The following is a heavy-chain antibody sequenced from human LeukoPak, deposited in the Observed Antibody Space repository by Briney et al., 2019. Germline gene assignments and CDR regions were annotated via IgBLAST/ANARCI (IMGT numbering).Heavy chain of an antibody. CDR2: IYYSGST. V-gene: IGHV4-39*01. J-gene: IGHJ4*02. D-gene: IGHD3-22*01. CDR1: GGSISSSSYY. Sequence: SETLSLTCTVSGGSISSSSYYWGWIRQPPGKGLEWIGSIYYSGSTYYNPSLKSRVTISVDTSKNQFSLKLSSVTAADTAVYYCARHHLDSSQRITMTYYFDYWGQGTLVTVSS. CDR3: ARHHLDSSQRITMTYYFDY.